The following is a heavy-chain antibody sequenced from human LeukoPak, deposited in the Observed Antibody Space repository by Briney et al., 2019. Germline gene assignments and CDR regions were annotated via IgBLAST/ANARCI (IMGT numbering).Heavy chain of an antibody. CDR2: TYYRSRWYN. D-gene: IGHD3-22*01. Sequence: PSQTLSLTCAISGDSVSSNSAAWNWIRQSPSRGLEWLGRTYYRSRWYNDYAVSVKSRITINPDTSKNQFSLQLNSVTPEDTAVYYCARAPGWNSGSSGYSDYWGQGTLVTVSS. V-gene: IGHV6-1*01. CDR3: ARAPGWNSGSSGYSDY. CDR1: GDSVSSNSAA. J-gene: IGHJ4*02.